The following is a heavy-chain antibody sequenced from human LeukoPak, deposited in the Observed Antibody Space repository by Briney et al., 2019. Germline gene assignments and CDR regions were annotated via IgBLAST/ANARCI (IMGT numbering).Heavy chain of an antibody. CDR2: ISSSSSYI. D-gene: IGHD3-9*01. V-gene: IGHV3-21*04. J-gene: IGHJ6*03. CDR1: GFTFSSYS. CDR3: ARGLLRYFDWLLWGDSGPDYYYYMDV. Sequence: GGSLRLSCAGSGFTFSSYSMNWVRQAPGKGLEWVSSISSSSSYIYYADSVKGRFTISRDNARNSLYLQMNNLRVDDTAVYYCARGLLRYFDWLLWGDSGPDYYYYMDVWGKGTTVTVSS.